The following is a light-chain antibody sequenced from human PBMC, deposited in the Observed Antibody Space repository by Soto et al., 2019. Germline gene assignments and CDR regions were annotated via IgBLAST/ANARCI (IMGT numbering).Light chain of an antibody. CDR1: QSVSSY. CDR3: QQRSNWPLT. CDR2: DAS. V-gene: IGKV3-11*01. Sequence: EIVLTQSPATLSLSPGERATLSCRASQSVSSYLVWYQHKPGQAPRLLIYDASNRATGIPARFSGSGSGTDFTLTISSLEPEDYAVYYCQQRSNWPLTFGGGPKVDIK. J-gene: IGKJ4*01.